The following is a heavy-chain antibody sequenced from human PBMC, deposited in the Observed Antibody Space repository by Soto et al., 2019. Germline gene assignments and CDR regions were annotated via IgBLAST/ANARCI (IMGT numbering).Heavy chain of an antibody. CDR1: GGTFSSYT. V-gene: IGHV1-69*02. Sequence: SVKVSCKASGGTFSSYTISWVRQAPGQGLEWMGRIIPILGIANYAQKFQGRVTITADKSTSTAYMELSSLRSEDTAVYYCGPFTYSYDTSCYQTQLDYSGQGTLVTVSS. D-gene: IGHD3-22*01. J-gene: IGHJ4*02. CDR3: GPFTYSYDTSCYQTQLDY. CDR2: IIPILGIA.